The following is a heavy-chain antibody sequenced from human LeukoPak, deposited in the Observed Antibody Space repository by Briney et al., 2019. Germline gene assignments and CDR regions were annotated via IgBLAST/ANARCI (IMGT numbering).Heavy chain of an antibody. J-gene: IGHJ5*02. CDR2: ISPSGDGP. CDR1: GHTFITYY. Sequence: ASVKVSCKASGHTFITYYVHLVRQAPGQGLEWMGVISPSGDGPYYPQRFQGRVTLASDTSTSTVYMELSSLRSEDTAIYYCAKETPNTGWFDPWGQGTLVTVSS. V-gene: IGHV1-46*01. CDR3: AKETPNTGWFDP. D-gene: IGHD4-23*01.